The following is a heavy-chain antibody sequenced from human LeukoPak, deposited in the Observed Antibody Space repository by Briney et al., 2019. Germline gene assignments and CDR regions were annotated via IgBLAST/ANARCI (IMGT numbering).Heavy chain of an antibody. CDR1: GGSISSYY. V-gene: IGHV4-59*01. J-gene: IGHJ6*04. D-gene: IGHD2-8*02. Sequence: PSETLSLTCTVSGGSISSYYWSWIRQPPGKGLEWIGYIYYSGSTTYNPSLKSRVTISVDTSKNQFFLRLISVTAADTAMYYCARENLVPASGSPHSFYYGMDVWGKGTTVTVSS. CDR2: IYYSGST. CDR3: ARENLVPASGSPHSFYYGMDV.